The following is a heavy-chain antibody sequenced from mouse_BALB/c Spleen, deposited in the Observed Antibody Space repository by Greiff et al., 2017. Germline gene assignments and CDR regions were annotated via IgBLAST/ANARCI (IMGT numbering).Heavy chain of an antibody. CDR1: GYTFTSYW. Sequence: VKLVESGAELAKPGASVKMSCKASGYTFTSYWMHWVKQRPGQGLEWIGYINPSTGYTEYNQKFKDKATLTADKSSSTAYMQLSSLTSEDSAVYYCARLGRGAMDYWGQGTSVTVSS. CDR2: INPSTGYT. J-gene: IGHJ4*01. D-gene: IGHD4-1*01. V-gene: IGHV1-7*01. CDR3: ARLGRGAMDY.